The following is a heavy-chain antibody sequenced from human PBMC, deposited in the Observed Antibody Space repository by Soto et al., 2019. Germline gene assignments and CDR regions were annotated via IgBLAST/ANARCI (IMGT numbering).Heavy chain of an antibody. J-gene: IGHJ3*02. CDR2: IRGKTGNYAT. CDR1: GFTFSDFA. Sequence: QLVESGGGLVQPGGSLKLSCAASGFTFSDFAMHWVRQASGKGLEWVGRIRGKTGNYATAYAASVSGRFTIFRDDSKNTAFLQMNSLKPEDTAVYYCTRLDDYPNKWGEAFDIWGQGTMVTVSS. CDR3: TRLDDYPNKWGEAFDI. V-gene: IGHV3-73*02. D-gene: IGHD7-27*01.